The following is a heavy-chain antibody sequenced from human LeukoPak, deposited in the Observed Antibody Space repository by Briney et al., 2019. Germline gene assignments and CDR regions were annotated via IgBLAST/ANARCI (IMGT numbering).Heavy chain of an antibody. CDR2: IIPIFGTA. Sequence: SVKVSCKASGGTFSSYAISWVRQAPGQGLEWTGGIIPIFGTANYAQKFQGRVTITADESTSTAYMELSSLRSEDTAVYYCASGRFLEWSVAFDIWGQGTMVTVSS. D-gene: IGHD3-3*01. V-gene: IGHV1-69*13. CDR1: GGTFSSYA. J-gene: IGHJ3*02. CDR3: ASGRFLEWSVAFDI.